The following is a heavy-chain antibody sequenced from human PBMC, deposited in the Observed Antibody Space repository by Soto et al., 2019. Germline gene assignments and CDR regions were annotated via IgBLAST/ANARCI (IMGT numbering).Heavy chain of an antibody. CDR3: TTATGYPVVVVPAAIGDPEDYYYYYGMDV. CDR1: GFTFSNAW. CDR2: IKSKTDGGTT. J-gene: IGHJ6*02. V-gene: IGHV3-15*01. D-gene: IGHD2-2*01. Sequence: PGGSLRLSCAASGFTFSNAWMSWVRQAPGKGLEWVGRIKSKTDGGTTDYAAPVKGRFTISRDDSKSTLYLQMNSLKTEDTAVYYCTTATGYPVVVVPAAIGDPEDYYYYYGMDVWGQGTTVTVSS.